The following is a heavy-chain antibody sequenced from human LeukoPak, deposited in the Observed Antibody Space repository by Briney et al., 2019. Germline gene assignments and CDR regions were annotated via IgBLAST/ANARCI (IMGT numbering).Heavy chain of an antibody. J-gene: IGHJ5*02. CDR1: GGSISSGSYY. V-gene: IGHV4-61*02. D-gene: IGHD5-18*01. CDR2: IYTSGST. CDR3: ASNTAMPPSGFDP. Sequence: PSETLSLTCTVSGGSISSGSYYWSWIRQPAGKGLEWIGRIYTSGSTNYNPSLKSRVTISVDTSKNQFSLKLSSVTAADTAVYYCASNTAMPPSGFDPWGQGTLVTVSS.